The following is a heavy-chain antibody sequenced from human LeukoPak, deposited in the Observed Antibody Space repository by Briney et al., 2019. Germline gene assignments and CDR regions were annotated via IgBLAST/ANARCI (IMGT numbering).Heavy chain of an antibody. D-gene: IGHD2-21*02. CDR2: IIPILGIA. V-gene: IGHV1-69*04. CDR3: ASGALGGVVVTAIDY. J-gene: IGHJ4*02. Sequence: SVKVSCKVSGGPFSSYAISWVRQAPGQGLEWMGRIIPILGIANYAQKFQGRVTITADKSTSTAYMELSSLRSEDTAVYYCASGALGGVVVTAIDYWGQGTLVTVSS. CDR1: GGPFSSYA.